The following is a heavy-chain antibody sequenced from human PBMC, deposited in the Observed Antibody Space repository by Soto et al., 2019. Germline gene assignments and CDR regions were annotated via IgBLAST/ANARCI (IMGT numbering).Heavy chain of an antibody. V-gene: IGHV3-23*01. D-gene: IGHD5-12*01. J-gene: IGHJ2*01. CDR2: VSGGDGST. CDR1: GFTFSTYT. CDR3: TKQGYYWYFDI. Sequence: EGQLLESGGGLVQPGGSLRLSCAASGFTFSTYTMHWVRQAPGKGLEWVSGVSGGDGSTYYADSLKGRFSSSRDNAKNTVDLQINSLTAEDTAVYYCTKQGYYWYFDIWGRGTLVTVSS.